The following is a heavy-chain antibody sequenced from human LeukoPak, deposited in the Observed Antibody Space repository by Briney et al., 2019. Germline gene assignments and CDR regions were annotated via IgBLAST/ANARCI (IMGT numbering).Heavy chain of an antibody. D-gene: IGHD2-21*01. J-gene: IGHJ4*02. V-gene: IGHV3-7*04. Sequence: PGGSLRLSCVTSGFNFSDSRMTWVRQAPGKGLQWVANVNRDGTEKHFLDSVEGRFTISRDNAKKSLYLQVSSLRPQGTAVYFCVRGDWYFESWGQGTLVTVSS. CDR3: VRGDWYFES. CDR1: GFNFSDSR. CDR2: VNRDGTEK.